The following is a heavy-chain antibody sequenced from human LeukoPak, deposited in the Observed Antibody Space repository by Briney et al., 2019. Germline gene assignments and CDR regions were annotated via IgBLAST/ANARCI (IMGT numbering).Heavy chain of an antibody. V-gene: IGHV3-7*01. CDR1: GFTLSTYW. J-gene: IGHJ3*01. D-gene: IGHD4-17*01. CDR3: ARPDYGDNDAFDV. CDR2: IKEDGSEK. Sequence: GGSLRLSCAASGFTLSTYWMSWVRQAPGKGLEWVANIKEDGSEKYYVDSVKGRFTISRDNAKNSLYLQMNSLRAEDTAVYYCARPDYGDNDAFDVWGQGTMVTVSS.